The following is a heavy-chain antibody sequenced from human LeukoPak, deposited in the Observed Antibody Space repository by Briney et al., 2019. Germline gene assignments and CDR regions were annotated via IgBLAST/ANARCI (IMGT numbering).Heavy chain of an antibody. CDR2: ISGYNGKT. Sequence: ASVKVSCKASGYTFTSYGISWVRQAPGQGLEWMGWISGYNGKTNYAQKFQGRVTMTRDTSISTAYMELSRLRSDGTAVYYCARLGYSSGGDYWGQGTLVTVSS. CDR1: GYTFTSYG. CDR3: ARLGYSSGGDY. V-gene: IGHV1-18*01. J-gene: IGHJ4*02. D-gene: IGHD6-19*01.